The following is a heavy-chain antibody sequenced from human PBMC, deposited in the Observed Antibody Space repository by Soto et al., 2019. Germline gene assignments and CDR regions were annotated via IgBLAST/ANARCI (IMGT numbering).Heavy chain of an antibody. D-gene: IGHD4-17*01. J-gene: IGHJ6*02. CDR1: GFTFSSYE. CDR3: ARDSPLSYGDYRSPYYYYGMDV. V-gene: IGHV3-48*03. Sequence: GGSLRLSCAASGFTFSSYEMNWVRQAPGKGLEWVSYISSSGSTIYYADSVKGRFTISRDNAKNSLYLQMNSLRAEDTAVYYCARDSPLSYGDYRSPYYYYGMDVWGQGTTVTVSS. CDR2: ISSSGSTI.